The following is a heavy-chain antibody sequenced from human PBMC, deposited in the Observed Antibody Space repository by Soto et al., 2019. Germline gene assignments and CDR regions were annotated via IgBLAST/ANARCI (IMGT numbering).Heavy chain of an antibody. J-gene: IGHJ4*02. Sequence: GGSLRLSCAASGFTFRTNDMHWVRQAPGKGLEWVAGIGTAADTYYPDSVKGRFTISRDNAKSSLYLQMKSLRAGDTAVYYCARGWLRRGYLDYWGQGT. V-gene: IGHV3-13*04. CDR2: IGTAADT. D-gene: IGHD5-12*01. CDR3: ARGWLRRGYLDY. CDR1: GFTFRTND.